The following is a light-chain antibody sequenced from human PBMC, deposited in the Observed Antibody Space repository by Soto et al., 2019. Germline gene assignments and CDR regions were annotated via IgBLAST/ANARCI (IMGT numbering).Light chain of an antibody. V-gene: IGKV1-5*01. CDR2: DAS. CDR3: QQYNSYWT. CDR1: QSINSW. J-gene: IGKJ1*01. Sequence: IHMTQSPSTLSASVGDRVTITCRASQSINSWLAWYQQKPGKAPKLLIYDASSLESGVPSRFSGSRSGTEFTLTINSLQPDDFATYYCQQYNSYWTFGQGTKVDIK.